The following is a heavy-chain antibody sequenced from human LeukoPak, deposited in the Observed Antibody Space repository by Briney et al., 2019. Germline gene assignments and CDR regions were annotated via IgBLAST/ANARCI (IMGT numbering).Heavy chain of an antibody. CDR2: IYYSGST. J-gene: IGHJ4*02. Sequence: SETLSLTCTVSGGSISSYYWSWIRQPPGKGLEWIGYIYYSGSTNYNPSLKSRVTISVDTSKNQFSLKLSSVTAADTAVYYCARASYDSSGYYNSDYWGQGTLVTVSS. CDR3: ARASYDSSGYYNSDY. D-gene: IGHD3-22*01. V-gene: IGHV4-59*01. CDR1: GGSISSYY.